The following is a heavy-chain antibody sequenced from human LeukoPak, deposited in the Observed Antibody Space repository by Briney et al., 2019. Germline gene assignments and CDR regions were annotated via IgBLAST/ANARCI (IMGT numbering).Heavy chain of an antibody. CDR2: ISSGSTI. D-gene: IGHD6-13*01. Sequence: GGSLRLSCAASGFTFSDYYMSWIRQAPGKGLEWVSYISSGSTIYYADSVKGRFTISRDNAKNSLYLQMNSLRAEDTAVYYCARDHQRGSSSWYDPADYWGQGTLVTVSS. J-gene: IGHJ4*02. CDR1: GFTFSDYY. CDR3: ARDHQRGSSSWYDPADY. V-gene: IGHV3-11*01.